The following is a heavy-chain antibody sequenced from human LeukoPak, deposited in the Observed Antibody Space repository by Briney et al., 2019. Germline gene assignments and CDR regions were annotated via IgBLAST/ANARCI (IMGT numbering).Heavy chain of an antibody. CDR3: AKGGYGSGSYFAFDI. Sequence: PGGSLRLSCAASGFTFSSYTMNWVRQAPGKGLEWVSSISGSDGSTYYADSVKGRLTISRDNSKNTLYLQMNSLRAEDTAVYYCAKGGYGSGSYFAFDIWGQGTMVTVSS. J-gene: IGHJ3*02. CDR1: GFTFSSYT. D-gene: IGHD3-10*01. V-gene: IGHV3-23*01. CDR2: ISGSDGST.